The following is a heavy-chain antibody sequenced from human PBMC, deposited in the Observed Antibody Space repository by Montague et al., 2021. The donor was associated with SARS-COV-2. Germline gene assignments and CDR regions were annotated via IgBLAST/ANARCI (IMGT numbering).Heavy chain of an antibody. CDR3: ARGVTMIVVVMRYNWFDP. V-gene: IGHV4-39*01. CDR1: GGSISSSSYY. D-gene: IGHD3-22*01. Sequence: SETLSLTCTVSGGSISSSSYYWGWIRQPPGKGLEWIGSIYYSGSTYYNPSLKSRVTISVDTSKNQFSLKLSSVTAADTAVYYCARGVTMIVVVMRYNWFDPRGQGTLVTVYS. J-gene: IGHJ5*02. CDR2: IYYSGST.